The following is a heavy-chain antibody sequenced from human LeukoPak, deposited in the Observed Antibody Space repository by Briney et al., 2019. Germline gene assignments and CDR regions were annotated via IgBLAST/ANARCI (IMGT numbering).Heavy chain of an antibody. D-gene: IGHD2-21*01. CDR1: GFTFSSYT. J-gene: IGHJ3*02. V-gene: IGHV3-21*01. CDR3: ARDSTDWAFDI. Sequence: GGSLRLSCSASGFTFSSYTMNWVRQAPGKGLEWVSSISGSSRHKYYADSVKGRFTISRDNAKNSLYLQMNSLRAEDTAVYYCARDSTDWAFDIWGQGTMVTVSS. CDR2: ISGSSRHK.